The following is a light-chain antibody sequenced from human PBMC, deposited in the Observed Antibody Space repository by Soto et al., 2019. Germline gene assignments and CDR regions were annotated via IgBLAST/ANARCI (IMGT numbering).Light chain of an antibody. Sequence: SYELAQSPSVSVAPGQTASITCGGNNIGSKSVHWYQQKPGQAPVVVVYDDSVRPSGIPDRFSGSNSGNTATLTISGLRSEDEANYYCAAWDDSLFGKLFGGGTKVTVL. V-gene: IGLV3-21*02. CDR2: DDS. CDR3: AAWDDSLFGKL. J-gene: IGLJ2*01. CDR1: NIGSKS.